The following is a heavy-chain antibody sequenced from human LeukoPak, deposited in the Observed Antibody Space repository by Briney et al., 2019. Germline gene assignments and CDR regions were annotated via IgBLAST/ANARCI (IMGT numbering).Heavy chain of an antibody. V-gene: IGHV6-1*01. CDR1: GDSVSSNSAA. D-gene: IGHD6-19*01. J-gene: IGHJ5*02. Sequence: SQTLSLTCAISGDSVSSNSAAWNCIRQSPSRGLEWLGRTYYRSQWYYDYAVSVKSRVTINPDTSKNQFYLQLNSVTPEDTAVYFCAREPQQWLGNWFDPWGQGTLVTVSS. CDR2: TYYRSQWYY. CDR3: AREPQQWLGNWFDP.